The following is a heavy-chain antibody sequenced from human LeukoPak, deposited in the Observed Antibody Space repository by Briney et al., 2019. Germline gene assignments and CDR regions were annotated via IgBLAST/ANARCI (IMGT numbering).Heavy chain of an antibody. J-gene: IGHJ4*02. CDR1: GFTFSSYS. D-gene: IGHD5-12*01. CDR2: ISSNSNYI. CDR3: ARKGAYAFDY. Sequence: GGSLRLSCAAYGFTFSSYSMNWVRQAPGKGLEWVSSISSNSNYIYYADSLKGRFTSSRDNAKNSLYLQMNSLRVEDTAVYYCARKGAYAFDYWGQGTLVTVSS. V-gene: IGHV3-21*01.